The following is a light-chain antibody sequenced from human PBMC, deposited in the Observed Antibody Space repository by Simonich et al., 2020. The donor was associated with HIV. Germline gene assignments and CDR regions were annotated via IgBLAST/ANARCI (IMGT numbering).Light chain of an antibody. Sequence: AIQMTQSPSSLSASVGDRVNITCRASQGIRNDLGWYQQKPGKAPKLLIYAASTLQSGVPSRCSGSGSGTDFTLTISSLQPEDLATYYCLQDYNLYTFGQGTKLEIK. CDR2: AAS. CDR1: QGIRND. V-gene: IGKV1-6*01. J-gene: IGKJ2*01. CDR3: LQDYNLYT.